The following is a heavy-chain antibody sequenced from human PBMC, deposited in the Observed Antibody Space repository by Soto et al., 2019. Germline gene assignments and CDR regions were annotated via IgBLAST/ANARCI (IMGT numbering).Heavy chain of an antibody. Sequence: EVQLVDSGGGLVQPGGSLRLSCAASEFTFRSYWMHWVRQSPGKGLVWVSRISGDGSSTNYADSVKGRFTISRDNAKNTVYLQIDSLRAEDTAVYYCTRGSPGYYGLFDLWGQGTLVTVSS. CDR1: EFTFRSYW. CDR2: ISGDGSST. V-gene: IGHV3-74*01. CDR3: TRGSPGYYGLFDL. J-gene: IGHJ5*02. D-gene: IGHD3-3*01.